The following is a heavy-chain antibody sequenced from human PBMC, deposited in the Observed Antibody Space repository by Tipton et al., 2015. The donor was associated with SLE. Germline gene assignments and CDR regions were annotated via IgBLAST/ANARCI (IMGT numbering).Heavy chain of an antibody. D-gene: IGHD6-13*01. J-gene: IGHJ4*02. CDR2: INHSGST. CDR3: ARGPDRAAFD. CDR1: GGSFSGYY. V-gene: IGHV4-34*01. Sequence: TLSLTCAVYGGSFSGYYWSWIRQPPGKGLEWIGEINHSGSTNYNPSLKNRVTISVDTSKNQFSLKLSSVTAADTAVYYCARGPDRAAFDWGQGTLVTVSS.